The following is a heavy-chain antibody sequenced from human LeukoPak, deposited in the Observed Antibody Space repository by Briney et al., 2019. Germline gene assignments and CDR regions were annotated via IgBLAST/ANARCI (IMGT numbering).Heavy chain of an antibody. D-gene: IGHD6-13*01. CDR1: GYTFTSYD. CDR3: ARRGGGSSWPNYYYYGMDV. J-gene: IGHJ6*02. CDR2: MNPNSGNT. V-gene: IGHV1-8*01. Sequence: ASVKVSCKASGYTFTSYDINWVRQATGQGLEWMGWMNPNSGNTGYAQKFQGRVTMTRNTSISTAYMELSSLRSEDTAVYYCARRGGGSSWPNYYYYGMDVWGQGTTVTVSS.